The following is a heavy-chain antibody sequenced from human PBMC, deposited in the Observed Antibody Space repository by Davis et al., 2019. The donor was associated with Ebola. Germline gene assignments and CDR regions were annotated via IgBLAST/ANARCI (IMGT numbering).Heavy chain of an antibody. V-gene: IGHV3-23*01. CDR1: GVSVSSCA. D-gene: IGHD5/OR15-5a*01. J-gene: IGHJ6*02. CDR2: ISGSGGST. Sequence: GESLKISCVVSGVSVSSCAMSWVRQAPGKGLEWVSSISGSGGSTYYADSVKGRFTISRDNSKNILYLQMDSLRIEDTALYYCARDPMVIVSTPTNYYYGMDVWGQGTTVTVSS. CDR3: ARDPMVIVSTPTNYYYGMDV.